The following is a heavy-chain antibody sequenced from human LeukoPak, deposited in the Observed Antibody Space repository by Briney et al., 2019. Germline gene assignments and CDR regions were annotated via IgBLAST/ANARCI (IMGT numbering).Heavy chain of an antibody. Sequence: ASVKVSCKASGYTFTGYYMHWVRQAPGQGLEWMGWINTNTGNPTYAQGFTGRFVFSLDTSISTAYLQISSLKAEDTAVYYCARRTPEVYSSGWYYPNDAFDIWGQGTMVTVSS. V-gene: IGHV7-4-1*02. CDR3: ARRTPEVYSSGWYYPNDAFDI. J-gene: IGHJ3*02. CDR2: INTNTGNP. CDR1: GYTFTGYY. D-gene: IGHD6-19*01.